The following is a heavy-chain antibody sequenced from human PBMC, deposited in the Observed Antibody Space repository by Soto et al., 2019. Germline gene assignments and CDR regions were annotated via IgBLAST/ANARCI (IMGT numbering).Heavy chain of an antibody. CDR1: GFIVSNEY. CDR3: ARDRPGSS. Sequence: PGGSLRLSCTASGFIVSNEYMSWVRQAPGKGLEWVSVLYSGGRTYYSDSVKGRFTISRDNSKNTLYLQMNSLSAEDSAVYYCARDRPGSSWGQGTLVTVSS. D-gene: IGHD1-26*01. V-gene: IGHV3-66*01. CDR2: LYSGGRT. J-gene: IGHJ5*02.